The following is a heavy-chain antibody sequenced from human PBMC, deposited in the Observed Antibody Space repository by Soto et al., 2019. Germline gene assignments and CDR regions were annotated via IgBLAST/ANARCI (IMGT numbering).Heavy chain of an antibody. CDR3: AKDRAYDYYWYSDL. J-gene: IGHJ2*01. CDR1: GFTFSSYA. V-gene: IGHV3-23*01. Sequence: EVQLLESGGGLVQPGGSLRLSCAVSGFTFSSYAMSWVRQAPGKGLEWVSAISGSGGSTYYADSVKGRFTISRDNSKNPLYLQMNSLRGEDTAVYFCAKDRAYDYYWYSDLWGRGTLVTVSS. D-gene: IGHD5-12*01. CDR2: ISGSGGST.